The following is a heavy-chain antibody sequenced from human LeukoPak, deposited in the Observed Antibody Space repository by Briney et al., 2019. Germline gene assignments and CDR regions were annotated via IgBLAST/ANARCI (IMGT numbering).Heavy chain of an antibody. CDR2: IYYSGSG. Sequence: SSETLSLTCSVSGXSISSSGYYWAWIRQPPGKGLEWIGTIYYSGSGNNNPSLKSRVTISVDTSKNQFSLKLSSVTAADTAVYYCARYSSSLGWLDPWGQGTLVTVSS. CDR3: ARYSSSLGWLDP. CDR1: GXSISSSGYY. V-gene: IGHV4-39*01. J-gene: IGHJ5*02. D-gene: IGHD6-13*01.